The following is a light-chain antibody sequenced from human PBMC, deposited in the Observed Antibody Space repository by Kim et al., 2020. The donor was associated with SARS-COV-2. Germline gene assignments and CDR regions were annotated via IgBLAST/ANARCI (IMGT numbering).Light chain of an antibody. CDR2: GKN. V-gene: IGLV3-19*01. J-gene: IGLJ1*01. CDR3: NSRDSSGNHHYV. CDR1: SLRSYY. Sequence: SSELTQDPAVSVALGQTVRITCQGDSLRSYYASWYQQKPGQAPVLVIYGKNNRPSGIPDRFSGSSSGNTASLTITGAQVEDEADYYCNSRDSSGNHHYVFGTGTKVTVL.